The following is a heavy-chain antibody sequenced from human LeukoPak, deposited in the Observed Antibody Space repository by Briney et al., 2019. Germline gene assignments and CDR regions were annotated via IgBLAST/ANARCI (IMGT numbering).Heavy chain of an antibody. D-gene: IGHD4-23*01. J-gene: IGHJ4*02. CDR1: GGSFSGYY. Sequence: SETLSLTCAVYGGSFSGYYWSWIRQPPGKGLEWIGEINHSGSTNYNPSLKSRVTISVDRSKNQFSLKLSSVTAADTAVYYCAIYGGKEGGGYWGQGTLVTVSS. V-gene: IGHV4-34*01. CDR2: INHSGST. CDR3: AIYGGKEGGGY.